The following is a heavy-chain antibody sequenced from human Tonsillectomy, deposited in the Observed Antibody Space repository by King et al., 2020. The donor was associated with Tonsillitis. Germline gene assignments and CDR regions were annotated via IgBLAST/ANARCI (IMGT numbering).Heavy chain of an antibody. D-gene: IGHD3-22*01. CDR3: ARRDSSGYSPVGGDYYYGMDV. V-gene: IGHV5-51*01. Sequence: QLVQSGAEVKKPGESLKISCKGSGYSFTSYWIGWVRQMPGKGLEWMGIIYPGDSDTRYSPSFQGQVTISADKSISTAYLQWSSLKASDTAMYYCARRDSSGYSPVGGDYYYGMDVWGQGTTVTVSS. CDR1: GYSFTSYW. J-gene: IGHJ6*02. CDR2: IYPGDSDT.